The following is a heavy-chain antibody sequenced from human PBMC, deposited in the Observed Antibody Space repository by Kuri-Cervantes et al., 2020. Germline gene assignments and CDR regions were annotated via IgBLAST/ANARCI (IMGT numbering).Heavy chain of an antibody. J-gene: IGHJ3*02. V-gene: IGHV1-69*13. D-gene: IGHD4-17*01. Sequence: SVKVSCKASGGTFSSYAISWVRQAPGQGLEWMGGIIPIFGTANYAQKFQGRVTITADESTSTAYMELSSLRSEDTAVYYCARVTLAPYYGDYEDDAFDIWGQGTMVTVSS. CDR1: GGTFSSYA. CDR2: IIPIFGTA. CDR3: ARVTLAPYYGDYEDDAFDI.